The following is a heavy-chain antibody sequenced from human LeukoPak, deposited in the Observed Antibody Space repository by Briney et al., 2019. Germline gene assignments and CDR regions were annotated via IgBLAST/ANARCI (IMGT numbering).Heavy chain of an antibody. J-gene: IGHJ5*02. D-gene: IGHD4-17*01. V-gene: IGHV4-59*02. CDR2: IHYSGGA. Sequence: SETLSLACTVSGGSVTAYHWTWIRQPPGKGLEWIGHIHYSGGADYNPSLKSRVSMSLETSKNHFSLRLTSVTAADTAVYYCARGYGDYFWFDPWGQGTLVTVSS. CDR1: GGSVTAYH. CDR3: ARGYGDYFWFDP.